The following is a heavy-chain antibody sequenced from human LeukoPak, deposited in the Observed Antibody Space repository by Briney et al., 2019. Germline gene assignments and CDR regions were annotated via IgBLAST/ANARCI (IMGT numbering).Heavy chain of an antibody. CDR1: GYTFTSYY. J-gene: IGHJ4*02. V-gene: IGHV1-46*01. D-gene: IGHD5-18*01. Sequence: GASVKISCKASGYTFTSYYIHWVRQAPGQGLEWMGIINPSGDSTTYAQKFQGRITMTRDTSTSTVYMELSSLRSEDTAMYYCARVLVDTAMAFDYWGQGTLVTVSS. CDR2: INPSGDST. CDR3: ARVLVDTAMAFDY.